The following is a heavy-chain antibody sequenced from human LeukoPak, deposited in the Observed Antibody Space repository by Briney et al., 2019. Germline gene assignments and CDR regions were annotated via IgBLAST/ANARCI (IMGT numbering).Heavy chain of an antibody. CDR1: GFTFSSYW. J-gene: IGHJ5*02. CDR3: VRVVSTNWFDP. Sequence: GGSLRLSCAASGFTFSSYWTHWVRQAPGKGLVWVSRVNTAGSGTTYADSVKGRFTISRDNAKNTLYLQMNSLRAEDTAVYYCVRVVSTNWFDPWGQGTLVTVSS. D-gene: IGHD2/OR15-2a*01. V-gene: IGHV3-74*01. CDR2: VNTAGSGT.